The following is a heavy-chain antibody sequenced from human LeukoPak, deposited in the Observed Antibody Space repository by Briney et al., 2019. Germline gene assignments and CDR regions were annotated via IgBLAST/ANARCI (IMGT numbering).Heavy chain of an antibody. D-gene: IGHD5-24*01. CDR3: ARGDGYNYNWYFDL. CDR1: GFTFSSYS. J-gene: IGHJ2*01. V-gene: IGHV3-48*02. Sequence: PGGSLRLSCAASGFTFSSYSMNWVRQAPGKGLEWVSHITASGTAMFYADSVKGRFTISRDNAKNSLYLQMNSLRDEDTAVYYCARGDGYNYNWYFDLWGRGTLVTVSS. CDR2: ITASGTAM.